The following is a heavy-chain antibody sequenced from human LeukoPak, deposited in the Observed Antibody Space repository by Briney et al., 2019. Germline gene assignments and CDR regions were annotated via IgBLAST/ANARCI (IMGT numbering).Heavy chain of an antibody. CDR2: INHSGRT. CDR3: ARPLGYCSDSRCPQSWFDP. D-gene: IGHD2-15*01. V-gene: IGHV4-34*01. Sequence: KPSETLSLTCAVSGGSFSGYYWTWIRQPPGKGLEWIGEINHSGRTNYNPSLKSRVIISVDTSKNQFSLKLNSVTAADTAVYYCARPLGYCSDSRCPQSWFDPWGQGTLVTVSS. J-gene: IGHJ5*02. CDR1: GGSFSGYY.